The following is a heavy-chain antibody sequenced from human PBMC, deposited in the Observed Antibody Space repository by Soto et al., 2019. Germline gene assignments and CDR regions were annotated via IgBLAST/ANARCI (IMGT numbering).Heavy chain of an antibody. CDR1: GGSISACY. J-gene: IGHJ6*02. V-gene: IGHV4-59*01. D-gene: IGHD2-21*02. Sequence: SENLSLTCTVSGGSISACYGIGFRQPPGKGLEWIGYMYNTGSTVYNPSFKSRVTISVDTSKNQFSLKLNSVTAADTAVYYCARDLWGYCGTDCYPLDVWGQGTTVT. CDR2: MYNTGST. CDR3: ARDLWGYCGTDCYPLDV.